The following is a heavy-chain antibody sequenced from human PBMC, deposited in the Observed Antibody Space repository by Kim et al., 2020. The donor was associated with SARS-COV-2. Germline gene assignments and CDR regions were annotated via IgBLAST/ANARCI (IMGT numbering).Heavy chain of an antibody. J-gene: IGHJ3*02. Sequence: GGSLRLSCAASGFTFDDYAMHWVRQAPGKGLEWVSGISWNSGSICYADSVKGRFTISRDNAKNSLYLQMNSLRAEDTALYYCAKDYVSSGWQFDAFDIWGQGTMVTVSS. CDR2: ISWNSGSI. D-gene: IGHD6-19*01. CDR3: AKDYVSSGWQFDAFDI. CDR1: GFTFDDYA. V-gene: IGHV3-9*01.